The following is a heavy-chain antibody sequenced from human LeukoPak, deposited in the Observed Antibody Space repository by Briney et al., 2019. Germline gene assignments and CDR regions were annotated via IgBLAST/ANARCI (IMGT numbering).Heavy chain of an antibody. CDR3: ARIGFYGDYVIDY. J-gene: IGHJ4*02. CDR2: ISSSSSTI. Sequence: QSGGSLRLSCAASGFTFSSYSMTWVRQAPGKGLEWVAYISSSSSTIYYADSVKGRFTISRDNAKNSLYLQMNSLRAEDAAVYYCARIGFYGDYVIDYWGQGTLVTVSS. D-gene: IGHD4-17*01. CDR1: GFTFSSYS. V-gene: IGHV3-48*04.